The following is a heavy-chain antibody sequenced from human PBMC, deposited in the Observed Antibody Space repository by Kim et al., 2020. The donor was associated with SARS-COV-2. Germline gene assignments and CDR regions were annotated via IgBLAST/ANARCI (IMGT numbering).Heavy chain of an antibody. J-gene: IGHJ6*02. D-gene: IGHD3-10*01. V-gene: IGHV3-33*01. CDR3: ARTLVLSGYYGMDV. Sequence: YADSGKGRFTIPRDNSKNTLYLQMNSLRAEDTAVYYCARTLVLSGYYGMDVWGQGTTVTVSS.